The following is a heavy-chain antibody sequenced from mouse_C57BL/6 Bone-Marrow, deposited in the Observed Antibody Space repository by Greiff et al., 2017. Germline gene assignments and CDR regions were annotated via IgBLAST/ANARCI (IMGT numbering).Heavy chain of an antibody. Sequence: VQLQQSGAELVRPGASVKLSCTASGFNIKDVYMHWVKQRPEQGLEWIGWIDPENGDTEYASKFQGKATITADTSSNTAYLQLSSLTSEDTAVYYCTLYYASWFAYWGQGTLVTVSA. J-gene: IGHJ3*01. CDR3: TLYYASWFAY. CDR2: IDPENGDT. D-gene: IGHD2-1*01. CDR1: GFNIKDVY. V-gene: IGHV14-4*01.